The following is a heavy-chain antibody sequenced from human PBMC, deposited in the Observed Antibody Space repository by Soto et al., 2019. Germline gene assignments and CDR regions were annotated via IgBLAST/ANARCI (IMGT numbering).Heavy chain of an antibody. Sequence: SETLSLTCAVYGGSFSGYYWSWIRQPPGKGLEWIGEINHSGSTNYNPSLKSRVTISVDTSKNQVSLKLRSVTAADTAGDYCARATDQNIYVFWCCYSYPGEISFSGQGTTVPVSS. CDR3: ARATDQNIYVFWCCYSYPGEISF. D-gene: IGHD2-2*02. V-gene: IGHV4-34*01. CDR1: GGSFSGYY. J-gene: IGHJ6*02. CDR2: INHSGST.